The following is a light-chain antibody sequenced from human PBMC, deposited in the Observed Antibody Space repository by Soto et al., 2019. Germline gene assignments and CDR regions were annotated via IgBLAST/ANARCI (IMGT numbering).Light chain of an antibody. Sequence: QSVLTQPPSASGSPGQSVTISCIGTASDIGRYNYVSWYQHHPGKAPKLIIYEVTKRPSGVPDRFSGSKSGNTASLTVSGLQADDEADYYCNSYVGSNNYVFGTGNKGTVL. J-gene: IGLJ1*01. V-gene: IGLV2-8*01. CDR3: NSYVGSNNYV. CDR2: EVT. CDR1: ASDIGRYNY.